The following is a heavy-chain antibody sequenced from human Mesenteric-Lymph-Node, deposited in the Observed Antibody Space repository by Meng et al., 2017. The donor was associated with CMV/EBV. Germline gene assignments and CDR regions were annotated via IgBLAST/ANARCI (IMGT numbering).Heavy chain of an antibody. CDR1: GFTFSSYS. D-gene: IGHD6-13*01. CDR2: IKQDGSEK. CDR3: ARFAESSSWSYYFDY. Sequence: GESLKISCAASGFTFSSYSMNWVRQAPGKGLEWVANIKQDGSEKYYVDSVKGRFTISRDNAKNSLYLQMNSLRAEDTAVYYCARFAESSSWSYYFDYWGQGTLVTVSS. V-gene: IGHV3-7*01. J-gene: IGHJ4*02.